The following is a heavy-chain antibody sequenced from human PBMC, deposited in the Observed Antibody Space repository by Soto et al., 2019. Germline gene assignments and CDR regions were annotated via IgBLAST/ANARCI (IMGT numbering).Heavy chain of an antibody. J-gene: IGHJ3*02. CDR3: ARAPPYPLAFDI. Sequence: GASVKVSCKASGYTFTSYAMHWVRQAPGQRLEWMGWINAGNGNTKYSQNFQGRVTITRDTSASTAYMELSSLRSEDTAVYYCARAPPYPLAFDIWGQGTMVTVSS. CDR1: GYTFTSYA. V-gene: IGHV1-3*01. CDR2: INAGNGNT.